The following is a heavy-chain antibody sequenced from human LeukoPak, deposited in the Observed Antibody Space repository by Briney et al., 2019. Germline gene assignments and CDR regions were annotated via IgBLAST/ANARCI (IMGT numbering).Heavy chain of an antibody. D-gene: IGHD5-12*01. CDR1: GFTFSSYG. CDR2: ISYDGSNK. J-gene: IGHJ4*02. CDR3: ASTSSGYDYSIDY. V-gene: IGHV3-30*03. Sequence: GGSLRLSCAASGFTFSSYGMHWVRQAPGKGLEWVAVISYDGSNKYYADSVKGRFTISRDNSKNTLYLQMNSLRSEDTAVYYCASTSSGYDYSIDYWGQGTLVTVPS.